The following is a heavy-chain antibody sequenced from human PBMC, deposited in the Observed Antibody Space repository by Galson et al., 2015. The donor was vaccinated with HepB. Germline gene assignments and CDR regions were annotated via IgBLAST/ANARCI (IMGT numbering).Heavy chain of an antibody. CDR1: GFTFSTYA. V-gene: IGHV3-23*01. CDR2: ISGSGGST. CDR3: AKGGLRSINYYYGMDV. Sequence: SLRLSCAASGFTFSTYAMSWVRQAPGKGLEWVSSISGSGGSTYYADPVKGRFTISRDNSKNTLYLQMNSLRAEDTALYYCAKGGLRSINYYYGMDVWGQGTTVTVSS. J-gene: IGHJ6*02. D-gene: IGHD2-21*01.